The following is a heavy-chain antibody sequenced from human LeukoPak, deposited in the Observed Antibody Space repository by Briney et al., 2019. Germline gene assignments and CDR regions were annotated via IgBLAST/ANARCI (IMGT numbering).Heavy chain of an antibody. D-gene: IGHD3-22*01. J-gene: IGHJ4*02. CDR3: ARGEEFSYYYESSGPNQGTFGY. V-gene: IGHV4-59*12. Sequence: SETLSLTCTVSGGSISTYYWNWIRQPPGKGLEWIGYIYYSGTTNYNPSLKSRVSMSVDTSKNQFSLKLSSVTAADTAVYYCARGEEFSYYYESSGPNQGTFGYWGQGTLVTVSS. CDR1: GGSISTYY. CDR2: IYYSGTT.